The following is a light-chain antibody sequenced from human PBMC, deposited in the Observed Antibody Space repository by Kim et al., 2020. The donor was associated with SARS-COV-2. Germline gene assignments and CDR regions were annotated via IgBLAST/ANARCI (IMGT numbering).Light chain of an antibody. Sequence: LFTPSPAALSLSPGEKATLSCRASQSVSSVLAWYQHKPGQAPRLLIPDASNRATGISGRFSGAGSGTDFTLTIRSVEPEDFAVYYCQQRDNWPPTFGGGTKVDIK. CDR1: QSVSSV. J-gene: IGKJ4*01. CDR2: DAS. V-gene: IGKV3-11*01. CDR3: QQRDNWPPT.